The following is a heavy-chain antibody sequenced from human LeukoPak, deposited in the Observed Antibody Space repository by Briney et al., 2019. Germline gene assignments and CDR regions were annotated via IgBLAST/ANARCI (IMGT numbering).Heavy chain of an antibody. CDR2: IYYSGST. D-gene: IGHD3-9*01. V-gene: IGHV4-59*08. Sequence: SETLSLTCTVSGGSISSYYWSWIRQPPGKGLEWIGYIYYSGSTNYNPSLKSRVTISVDTSKNQFSLKLSSVTAADTAVYYCARLDTLTGYYPIPIWGQGTLVTVSS. J-gene: IGHJ4*02. CDR1: GGSISSYY. CDR3: ARLDTLTGYYPIPI.